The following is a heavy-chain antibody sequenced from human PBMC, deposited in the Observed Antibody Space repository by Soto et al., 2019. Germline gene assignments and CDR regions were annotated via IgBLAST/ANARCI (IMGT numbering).Heavy chain of an antibody. J-gene: IGHJ6*02. Sequence: QVQLVESGGGLVKPGGSLRLSCAASGFTFSDYYMSWIRQAPGKGLEWVSYISSRGSTIYYADSVKGRFTISRDNAKNSLYLQMNSLRAEDTAVYYCARDRPRPFAARPLDYYYGMDVWGQGTTVTVSS. CDR3: ARDRPRPFAARPLDYYYGMDV. CDR1: GFTFSDYY. V-gene: IGHV3-11*01. CDR2: ISSRGSTI. D-gene: IGHD6-6*01.